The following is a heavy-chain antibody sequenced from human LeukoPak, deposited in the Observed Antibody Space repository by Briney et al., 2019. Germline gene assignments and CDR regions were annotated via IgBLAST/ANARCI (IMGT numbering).Heavy chain of an antibody. CDR3: VKDRRENIVVVFLDY. V-gene: IGHV3-64D*09. Sequence: GGSLRLSCSASGFTFSSYAMHWVRQAPGKGLEYVSAISSNGGSTYYADSVKGRFTISRDNSKSTLYLQMSSLRAEDTAVYYCVKDRRENIVVVFLDYWGQGTLVTVSS. CDR1: GFTFSSYA. CDR2: ISSNGGST. D-gene: IGHD2-15*01. J-gene: IGHJ4*02.